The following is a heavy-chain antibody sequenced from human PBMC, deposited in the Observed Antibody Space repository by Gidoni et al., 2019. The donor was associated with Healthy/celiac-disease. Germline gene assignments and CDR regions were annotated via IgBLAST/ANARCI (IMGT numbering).Heavy chain of an antibody. CDR2: ISGSGGST. CDR3: AKSRLRGYYFDY. D-gene: IGHD3-16*01. Sequence: EVQLLESGGGLVQPGGSLRLSCAASGFTVSSYAMSWVRQAPGKGLEWVSAISGSGGSTYYADSVKGRFTISRDNSKNTLYLQMNSLRAEDTAVYYCAKSRLRGYYFDYWGQGTLVTVSS. J-gene: IGHJ4*02. V-gene: IGHV3-23*01. CDR1: GFTVSSYA.